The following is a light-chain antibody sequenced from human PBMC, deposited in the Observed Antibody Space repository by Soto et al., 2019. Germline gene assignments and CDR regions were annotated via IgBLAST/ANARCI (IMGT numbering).Light chain of an antibody. V-gene: IGLV4-69*01. CDR2: LNSDGSH. CDR1: RGHTTYA. J-gene: IGLJ2*01. CDR3: QTWGTVGTVA. Sequence: QLVLTQSPSASASLGASVKLTCTLSRGHTTYAIAWHQQRPDKGPRFLMKLNSDGSHTKGDGIPDRFSGSSSGAERYLTISSLQSEDEADYYCQTWGTVGTVAFGGGTKLTVL.